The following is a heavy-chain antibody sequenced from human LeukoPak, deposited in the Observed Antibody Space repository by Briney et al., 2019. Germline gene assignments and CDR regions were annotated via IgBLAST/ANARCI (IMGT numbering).Heavy chain of an antibody. J-gene: IGHJ4*02. Sequence: GGSLRLSCAASGFTFSNYAMSWVRQAPGKGLEWVSVIYSGGSTYYADSVKGRFTISRDNSKKTLYLQMNSLRAEDTAVYYCARDLTAYFDYWGQGTLVTVSS. CDR3: ARDLTAYFDY. V-gene: IGHV3-66*01. CDR2: IYSGGST. D-gene: IGHD3-16*01. CDR1: GFTFSNYA.